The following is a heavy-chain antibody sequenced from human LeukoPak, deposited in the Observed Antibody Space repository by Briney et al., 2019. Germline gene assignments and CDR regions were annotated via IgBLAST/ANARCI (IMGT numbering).Heavy chain of an antibody. Sequence: GGSLRLSCAASGFTFSSYDMNWVRQAPGKGLEWVSYITSSSSTINYADSVKGRFTMSRDNAKNSLDLQMNSLRVEDTAVYYCAKVAKYYYGSETYYFFEHWGQGTPVTASS. J-gene: IGHJ4*02. CDR3: AKVAKYYYGSETYYFFEH. V-gene: IGHV3-48*01. D-gene: IGHD3-10*01. CDR2: ITSSSSTI. CDR1: GFTFSSYD.